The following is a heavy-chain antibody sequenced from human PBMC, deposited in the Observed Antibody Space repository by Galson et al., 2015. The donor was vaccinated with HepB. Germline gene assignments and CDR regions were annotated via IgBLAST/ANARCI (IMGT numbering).Heavy chain of an antibody. CDR2: ISGGGEAT. J-gene: IGHJ4*02. D-gene: IGHD4-23*01. V-gene: IGHV3-23*01. CDR3: VRSRYVTVESDH. CDR1: GFTFDTYA. Sequence: SLRLSCAGSGFTFDTYAMTWVRQAPGKGLEWVSAISGGGEATYYAGSVKGRFTISRDNSKNTMYLQMTSLSAEDTALYYCVRSRYVTVESDHWGQGTLVTVSS.